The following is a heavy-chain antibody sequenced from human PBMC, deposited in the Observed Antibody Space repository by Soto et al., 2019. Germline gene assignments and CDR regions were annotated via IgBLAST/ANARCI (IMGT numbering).Heavy chain of an antibody. V-gene: IGHV1-8*01. Sequence: QVQLVQSGAEVKKPGASVKVSCKASGYTFTSYDIHWVRQATGQGLEWMGWMNPNSGNTGYAQKFQGRVTMTRNTSISTADMELSSLRSEDTAVYYCATQRKLWYGRGFDPWGQGTLVTVSS. D-gene: IGHD3-10*01. J-gene: IGHJ5*02. CDR3: ATQRKLWYGRGFDP. CDR1: GYTFTSYD. CDR2: MNPNSGNT.